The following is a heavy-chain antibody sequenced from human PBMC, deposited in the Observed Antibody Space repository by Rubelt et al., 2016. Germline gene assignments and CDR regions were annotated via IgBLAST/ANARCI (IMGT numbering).Heavy chain of an antibody. Sequence: QVQLQESGPGLVKPSETLSLTCTVSGGSISSYYWSWIRQPPGKGLEWIGTIYYNGKPYYVPSLMSRLTLSVDTSKNSFSLWRSSVTAADTAVDYCARLLSRSWQWDYWGQGALVTVSS. J-gene: IGHJ4*02. CDR2: IYYNGKP. V-gene: IGHV4-59*04. CDR1: GGSISSYY. CDR3: ARLLSRSWQWDY. D-gene: IGHD6-13*01.